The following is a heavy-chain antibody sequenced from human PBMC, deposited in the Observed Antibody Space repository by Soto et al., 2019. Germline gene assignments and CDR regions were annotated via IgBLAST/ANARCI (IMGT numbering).Heavy chain of an antibody. CDR2: MNPNSGNT. Sequence: QVQLVQSGAEVKKPGASVKVSCKASGDTFTNYGINWVRQAPGPGLEWRGWMNPNSGNTGYAQQFQGRVTMTRNTSITTANKELSSLRAEDTAVYYCARGRNGMDVGGQGTTVTVSS. CDR3: ARGRNGMDV. CDR1: GDTFTNYG. J-gene: IGHJ6*02. V-gene: IGHV1-8*01.